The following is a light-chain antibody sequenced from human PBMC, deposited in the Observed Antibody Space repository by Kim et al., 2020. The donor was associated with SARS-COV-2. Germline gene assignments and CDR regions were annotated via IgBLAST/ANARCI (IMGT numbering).Light chain of an antibody. V-gene: IGKV3-15*01. CDR3: QQYNNWPST. Sequence: VSPGERATLSCRASQSVSSDLAWYQQKPGQAPRLLIYGASTRATGIPARFSGSGSGTEFTLTISSLQSEDFAVYYCQQYNNWPSTFGQGTRLEIK. CDR2: GAS. CDR1: QSVSSD. J-gene: IGKJ5*01.